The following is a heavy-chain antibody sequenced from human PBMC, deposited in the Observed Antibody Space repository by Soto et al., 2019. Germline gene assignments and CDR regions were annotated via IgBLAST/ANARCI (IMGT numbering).Heavy chain of an antibody. V-gene: IGHV4-34*01. CDR3: ARSGSSWYRAGGMDV. CDR1: GGSFSGYY. CDR2: INHSGST. J-gene: IGHJ6*02. D-gene: IGHD6-13*01. Sequence: SETLSLTCAVYGGSFSGYYWSWIRQPPGKGLEWIGEINHSGSTNYNPSLKSRVTISVDTSKNQFSLKLSSVTAADTAVYYCARSGSSWYRAGGMDVWGQGTTVTVSS.